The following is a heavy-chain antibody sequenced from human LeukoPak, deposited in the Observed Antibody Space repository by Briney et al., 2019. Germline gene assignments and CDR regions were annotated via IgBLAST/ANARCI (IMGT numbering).Heavy chain of an antibody. J-gene: IGHJ6*04. V-gene: IGHV2-70*01. Sequence: SGPTLVNPTQTLTLTCTFSGFSLSTSGMCVSWIRQPPGKALEWLALIDWGDDKYYSTSLKTRLTISKDTSKNQVVLTMTNMDPVDTATYYCARIRAYYYYYGMDVWGKGTTVTVSS. CDR3: ARIRAYYYYYGMDV. CDR2: IDWGDDK. CDR1: GFSLSTSGMC.